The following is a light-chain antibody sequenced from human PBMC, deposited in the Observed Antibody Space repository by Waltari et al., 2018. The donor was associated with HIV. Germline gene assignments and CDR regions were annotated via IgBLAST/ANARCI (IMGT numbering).Light chain of an antibody. J-gene: IGKJ2*01. CDR3: QQYNNWPYT. V-gene: IGKV3-15*01. CDR1: QGLNIK. Sequence: EILMTQSPDTLSVSPGETATLSCRASQGLNIKLAWYQQKPGQAPRLLIYSASTRATGIPARFSGSGSVTDFTLTITSLQSEDFTIYYCQQYNNWPYTFGQGTKLEI. CDR2: SAS.